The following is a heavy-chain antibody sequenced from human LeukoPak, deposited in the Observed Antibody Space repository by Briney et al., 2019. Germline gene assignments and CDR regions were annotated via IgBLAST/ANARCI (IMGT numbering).Heavy chain of an antibody. D-gene: IGHD5-18*01. CDR2: ISWNSGSI. J-gene: IGHJ1*01. CDR3: ARGYEYFQH. Sequence: GGSPRLSCAASGFTFDDYAMHWVRQAPGRGLEWVSGISWNSGSIGYADSVKGRFTISRDNAKNSLYLQMNSLRAEDTALYYCARGYEYFQHWGQGTLVTVSS. CDR1: GFTFDDYA. V-gene: IGHV3-9*01.